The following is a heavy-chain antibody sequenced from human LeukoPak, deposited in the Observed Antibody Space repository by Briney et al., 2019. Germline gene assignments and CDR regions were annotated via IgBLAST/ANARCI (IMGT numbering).Heavy chain of an antibody. V-gene: IGHV3-21*01. CDR1: GSTFSNYS. D-gene: IGHD6-6*01. CDR3: AREYSSSSGFDY. J-gene: IGHJ4*02. Sequence: GGSLRLSCAASGSTFSNYSINWVRQAPGKGLEWVSSISRCNSYIYYADSVKGRFTISRDNAKNSLYLQINPCEHSDTALYYCAREYSSSSGFDYWGQGTLVTVSS. CDR2: ISRCNSYI.